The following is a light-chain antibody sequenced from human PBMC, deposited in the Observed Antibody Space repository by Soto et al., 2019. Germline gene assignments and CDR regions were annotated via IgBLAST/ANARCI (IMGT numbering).Light chain of an antibody. CDR1: SSNIGAGYD. Sequence: QSVLTQPPSVSGAPGQRVTISCTGSSSNIGAGYDVHWYQQLPGTAPKLLIYGNSNRPSGVPDRFSGSKSGTSASLAITGVQAEDEADYYCQSYDSSPSDSYVCGTGTKVTVL. V-gene: IGLV1-40*01. CDR3: QSYDSSPSDSYV. CDR2: GNS. J-gene: IGLJ1*01.